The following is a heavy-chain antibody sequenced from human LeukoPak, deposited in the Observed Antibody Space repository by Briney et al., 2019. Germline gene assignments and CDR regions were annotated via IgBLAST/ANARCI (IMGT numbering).Heavy chain of an antibody. V-gene: IGHV3-23*01. CDR1: GFTFSNYA. J-gene: IGHJ4*02. Sequence: QTGGSLRLSCEASGFTFSNYAMTWVRQAPGKGLEWVSAISGSGISTYYTDSVKGRFTISRDNSKNTLYLQMNSLRAEDTALYHCAKGRIAVAGVYFFDNWGQGTLVAVSS. CDR2: ISGSGIST. CDR3: AKGRIAVAGVYFFDN. D-gene: IGHD6-19*01.